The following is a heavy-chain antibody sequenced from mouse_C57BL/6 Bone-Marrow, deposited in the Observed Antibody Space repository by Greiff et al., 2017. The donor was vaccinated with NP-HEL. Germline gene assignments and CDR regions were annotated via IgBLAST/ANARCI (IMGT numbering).Heavy chain of an antibody. V-gene: IGHV1-64*01. D-gene: IGHD1-1*01. CDR1: GYTFTSYW. CDR3: ATYYYGSYYAMDY. J-gene: IGHJ4*01. Sequence: QVQLQQPGAELVKPGASVKLSCKASGYTFTSYWMHWVKQRPGQGLEWIGMIHPNSGSTKYNEKFKSKATLTVDKSSSTAYMQLSSLTSEDSAVYYCATYYYGSYYAMDYWGQGTSVTVSS. CDR2: IHPNSGST.